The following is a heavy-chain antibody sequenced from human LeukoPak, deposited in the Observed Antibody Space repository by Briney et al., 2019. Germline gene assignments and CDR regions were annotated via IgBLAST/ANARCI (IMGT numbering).Heavy chain of an antibody. CDR3: SRRPYSSGWYGEGNFDY. Sequence: GGSLRLSCTASGFTFRDYTVSWVRQAPGKGLEWVGFIKTKPYGGTTEYAASLEGRFTISRDDSKSIAYLQMNSLKTEDTAVYYCSRRPYSSGWYGEGNFDYWGQGALVTVSS. CDR2: IKTKPYGGTT. CDR1: GFTFRDYT. J-gene: IGHJ4*02. D-gene: IGHD6-19*01. V-gene: IGHV3-49*04.